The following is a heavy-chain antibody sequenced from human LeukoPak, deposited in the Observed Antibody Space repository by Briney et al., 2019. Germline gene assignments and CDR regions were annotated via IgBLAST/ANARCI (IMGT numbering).Heavy chain of an antibody. J-gene: IGHJ4*02. D-gene: IGHD6-13*01. V-gene: IGHV4-39*01. CDR3: VKQKGYFNY. Sequence: PSETLSLTCTVSGGSISSNTYYWGWIRQPPGKGLEWIGSIYYSGSTYYNPSLKSRVTISVDTSKNQFSLKLSSVTAADTAVYYCVKQKGYFNYWGQGTLVTVSS. CDR1: GGSISSNTYY. CDR2: IYYSGST.